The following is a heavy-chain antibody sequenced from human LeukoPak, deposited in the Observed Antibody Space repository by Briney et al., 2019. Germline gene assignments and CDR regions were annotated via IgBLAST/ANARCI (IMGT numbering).Heavy chain of an antibody. D-gene: IGHD6-19*01. CDR3: AKKGYSNGWRDSYYFDY. J-gene: IGHJ4*02. V-gene: IGHV1-8*02. Sequence: ASVKVSCKTSGYMFTVYYLHWVRQAPGQGLEWMGWMSPDSGYTGYAQTFQGRVTLTRNTSVSTAFMELSSLRAEDTAVYYCAKKGYSNGWRDSYYFDYWGQGTLVTVSS. CDR1: GYMFTVYY. CDR2: MSPDSGYT.